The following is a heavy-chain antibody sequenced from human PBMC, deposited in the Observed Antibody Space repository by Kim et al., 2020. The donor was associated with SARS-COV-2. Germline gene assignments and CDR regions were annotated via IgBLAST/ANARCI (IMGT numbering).Heavy chain of an antibody. Sequence: STYSNPSLKSRFTISVDTSKNQFSLKLSSVTAADTAVYYCARGEQSFVGYWGQGTLVTVSS. J-gene: IGHJ4*02. D-gene: IGHD3-10*01. V-gene: IGHV4-31*02. CDR2: ST. CDR3: ARGEQSFVGY.